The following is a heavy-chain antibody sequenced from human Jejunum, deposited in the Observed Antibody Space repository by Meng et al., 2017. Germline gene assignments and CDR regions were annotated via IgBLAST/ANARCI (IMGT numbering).Heavy chain of an antibody. Sequence: EVQVGESGGGLVQPGGSLRLSCAAFGFTFSSYAMSWVRQAPGKGLEWVSTISPGGGTTYYADSVKGRFTISRDNSMNTLSLQMNSLSADDTAVYYCAKTHWLDYWGQGTLVTVSS. CDR2: ISPGGGTT. CDR3: AKTHWLDY. CDR1: GFTFSSYA. V-gene: IGHV3-23*04. J-gene: IGHJ4*02. D-gene: IGHD1-1*01.